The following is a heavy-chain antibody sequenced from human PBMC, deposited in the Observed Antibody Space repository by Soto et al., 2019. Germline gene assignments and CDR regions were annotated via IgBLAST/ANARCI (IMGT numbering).Heavy chain of an antibody. J-gene: IGHJ3*02. CDR1: GYTLTELS. Sequence: ASVKVSCKVSGYTLTELSMHWVRQAPGKGLEWMGGFDPEDGETIYAQKFQGRVTMTEDTSTDTACMELSSLRSEDTAVYYCATGRIRFLEWLGAFDIWGQGTMVTVSS. CDR2: FDPEDGET. V-gene: IGHV1-24*01. D-gene: IGHD3-3*01. CDR3: ATGRIRFLEWLGAFDI.